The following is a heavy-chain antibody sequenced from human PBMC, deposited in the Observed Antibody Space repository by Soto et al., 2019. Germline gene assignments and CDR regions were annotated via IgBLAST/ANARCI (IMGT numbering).Heavy chain of an antibody. CDR1: GCTFSSFF. Sequence: GGSLSLSCTASGCTFSSFFRNWVRQAPGKGPEWVSGIDTSGGVTKYADSVKGRFTISRDNSKNTLYLQMNSLRAEDSALYYCKKDIHWHGMDVWGQGTTVTVS. CDR2: IDTSGGVT. J-gene: IGHJ6*02. CDR3: KKDIHWHGMDV. V-gene: IGHV3-23*01. D-gene: IGHD1-1*01.